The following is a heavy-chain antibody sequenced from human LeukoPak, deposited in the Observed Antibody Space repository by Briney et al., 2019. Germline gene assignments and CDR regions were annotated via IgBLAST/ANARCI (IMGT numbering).Heavy chain of an antibody. V-gene: IGHV3-7*01. J-gene: IGHJ4*02. D-gene: IGHD6-19*01. CDR1: GFTFSHYW. Sequence: PGGSLRLSCAASGFTFSHYWMTWVRQAPGKGLEWVANIKQDGSEKFYVDSVKGRFTISRDNAKNSVYLQMNSLRVEDTAVFYCARDGVGSGWYKGIDFWGQGILVTVSS. CDR3: ARDGVGSGWYKGIDF. CDR2: IKQDGSEK.